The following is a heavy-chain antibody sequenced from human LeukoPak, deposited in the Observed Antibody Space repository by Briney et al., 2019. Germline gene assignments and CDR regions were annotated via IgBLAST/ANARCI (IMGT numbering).Heavy chain of an antibody. V-gene: IGHV4-4*07. CDR1: GGSISSYY. Sequence: SETQSLTCTVSGGSISSYYWSWIRQPAGKGLEWIGRIYTSGNTNYNPSLKSRVTMSVDTSKNQFFLKMRSVTAADTAVYYCARRAAAGNGGFDYWGQGTLVTVSS. CDR3: ARRAAAGNGGFDY. CDR2: IYTSGNT. J-gene: IGHJ4*02. D-gene: IGHD6-13*01.